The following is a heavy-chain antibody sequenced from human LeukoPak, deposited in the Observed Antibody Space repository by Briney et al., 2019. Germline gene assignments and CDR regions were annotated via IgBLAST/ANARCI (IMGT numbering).Heavy chain of an antibody. CDR1: GFTISNHR. V-gene: IGHV3-74*01. D-gene: IGHD2-2*01. CDR3: VRKVEVVPARRWAYYYYYMDV. J-gene: IGHJ6*03. Sequence: GGSLRLSCAASGFTISNHRMHWVRQAPGKGLVWVSRINGDGRRTDYAASVRGRFTISRYTAKNTLYLQMCRPRPDDTAVYCCVRKVEVVPARRWAYYYYYMDVWGKGTTVTVSS. CDR2: INGDGRRT.